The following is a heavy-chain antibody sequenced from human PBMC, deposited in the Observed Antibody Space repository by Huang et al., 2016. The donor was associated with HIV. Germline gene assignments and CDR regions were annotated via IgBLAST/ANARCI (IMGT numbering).Heavy chain of an antibody. CDR2: ICPGDSES. CDR1: GYSFNNYW. J-gene: IGHJ3*02. V-gene: IGHV5-51*01. D-gene: IGHD4-17*01. Sequence: ELQLVQSGAEVKKPGESLTIACKGSGYSFNNYWVAWVRQMPGKGLEWMAMICPGDSESRYSPSCQGQVSISADKSINTVYLHWGSVKASDTATYYCARPRRTEYGDPWDAFDIWGQGTMVTVSS. CDR3: ARPRRTEYGDPWDAFDI.